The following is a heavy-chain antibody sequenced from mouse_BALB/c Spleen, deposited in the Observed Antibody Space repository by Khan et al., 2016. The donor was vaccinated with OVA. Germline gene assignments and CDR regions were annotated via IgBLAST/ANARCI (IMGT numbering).Heavy chain of an antibody. CDR1: GFTFSSYG. J-gene: IGHJ2*01. CDR3: ATSDYYGYYFDY. D-gene: IGHD1-1*01. Sequence: EVELVESGGGLVQPGGSRKLSCAASGFTFSSYGMHWVRQAPEKGLEWVAYISGDSSTIYYTDTVKGRFTISRDNPKNTLSLQMTSLMSEDTAMYYCATSDYYGYYFDYWGPGTTRTVSS. V-gene: IGHV5-17*02. CDR2: ISGDSSTI.